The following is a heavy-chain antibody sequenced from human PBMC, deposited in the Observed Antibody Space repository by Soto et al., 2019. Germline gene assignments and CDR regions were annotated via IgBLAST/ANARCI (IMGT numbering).Heavy chain of an antibody. V-gene: IGHV4-61*01. D-gene: IGHD3-22*01. CDR3: ARDHHSFYDTSGYYPYFDY. CDR2: IYYSGTT. Sequence: QVQLQESGPGLVKPSETLSLSCTVSGGSVNTAPYYWSWIRQPPGKGLEWIGNIYYSGTTNYNPSLKSRSSISLDTSKNQFSLTLRSVTAADTAVYFCARDHHSFYDTSGYYPYFDYWGQGTLVTVSS. J-gene: IGHJ4*02. CDR1: GGSVNTAPYY.